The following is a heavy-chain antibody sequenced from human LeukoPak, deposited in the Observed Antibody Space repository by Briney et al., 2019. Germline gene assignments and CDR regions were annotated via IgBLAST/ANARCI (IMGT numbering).Heavy chain of an antibody. CDR1: GFTLSIYA. J-gene: IGHJ6*03. CDR2: ISYDGSKK. CDR3: ARGTTHDYYYMDV. D-gene: IGHD4-11*01. V-gene: IGHV3-30-3*01. Sequence: PGGSLRLSCAASGFTLSIYAMNWVRQAPGKGLEWVSVISYDGSKKYYADSVKGRFTISRDISQNTLNLQMNSLRAEDTAVYFCARGTTHDYYYMDVWGKGTTVTVSS.